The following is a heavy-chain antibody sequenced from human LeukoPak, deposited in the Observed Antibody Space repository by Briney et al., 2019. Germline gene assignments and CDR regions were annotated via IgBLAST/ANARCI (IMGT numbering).Heavy chain of an antibody. V-gene: IGHV4-59*12. CDR3: ARDYYGSGSYWVY. CDR2: IYYTGSI. J-gene: IGHJ4*02. Sequence: KTSETLSLTCTVSGGSISRNYWSWIRKPPGKGLQWIGYIYYTGSINYNPSLKSRVTISVDKSKNQFSLKLSSVTAADTAVYYCARDYYGSGSYWVYWGQGTLVTVSS. D-gene: IGHD3-10*01. CDR1: GGSISRNY.